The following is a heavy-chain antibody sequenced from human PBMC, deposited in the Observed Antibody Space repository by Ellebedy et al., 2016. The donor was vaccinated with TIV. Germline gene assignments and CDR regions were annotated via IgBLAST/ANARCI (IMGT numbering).Heavy chain of an antibody. CDR2: IRSTGSDK. V-gene: IGHV3-21*06. Sequence: LSLTCVASGFTFSNYNMNWVRQSPGKGLEWVSSIRSTGSDKYYAESVKGRFTISRDNAQNTLFLQMNSLRVEDTAVYYCARIGYITSWYREAYWGQGTLVTVSS. J-gene: IGHJ4*02. D-gene: IGHD6-13*01. CDR1: GFTFSNYN. CDR3: ARIGYITSWYREAY.